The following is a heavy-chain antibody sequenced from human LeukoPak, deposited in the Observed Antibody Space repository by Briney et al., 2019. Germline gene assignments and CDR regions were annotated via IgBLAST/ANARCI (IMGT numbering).Heavy chain of an antibody. CDR2: ISGSGGST. D-gene: IGHD2-2*01. J-gene: IGHJ4*02. CDR3: AKDPTIVVVPAATGYNY. Sequence: GGSLRLSCAASGFTFSSYAMSWVRQAPGKGLEWVSAISGSGGSTYYADSVKGRFTISRDNSKNTLYPQMNSLRAEDTAVYYCAKDPTIVVVPAATGYNYWGQGTLVTVSS. CDR1: GFTFSSYA. V-gene: IGHV3-23*01.